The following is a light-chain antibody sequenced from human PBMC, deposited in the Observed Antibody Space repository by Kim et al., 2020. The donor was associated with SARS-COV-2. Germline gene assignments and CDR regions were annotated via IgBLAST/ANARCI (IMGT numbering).Light chain of an antibody. Sequence: GRRISISCSGGSANVGSNYVHWYQQPPGAAPKLLLFGNDQRASGVPDRFSGSKSGTAAFLAISGLRSEDEADYYCAAWDDSLSGPVFGGGTQLTVL. CDR1: SANVGSNY. CDR2: GND. J-gene: IGLJ3*02. V-gene: IGLV1-47*01. CDR3: AAWDDSLSGPV.